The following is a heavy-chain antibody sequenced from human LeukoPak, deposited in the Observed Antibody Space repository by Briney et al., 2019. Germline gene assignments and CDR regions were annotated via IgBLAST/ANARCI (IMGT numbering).Heavy chain of an antibody. D-gene: IGHD2-15*01. Sequence: SQTLSLTCAISGDSVSSNSAVWNWIRQSPSRGLEWLGRTYYRSKWYNDYAVSVKSRITIKPDTSKKQFSLQLNSATPEDTAVYYCARLGLGGAFDIWGQGTMVTVSS. J-gene: IGHJ3*02. CDR3: ARLGLGGAFDI. CDR2: TYYRSKWYN. CDR1: GDSVSSNSAV. V-gene: IGHV6-1*01.